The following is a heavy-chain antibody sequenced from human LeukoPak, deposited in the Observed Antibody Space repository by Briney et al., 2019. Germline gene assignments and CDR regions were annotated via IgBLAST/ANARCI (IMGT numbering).Heavy chain of an antibody. CDR2: IIPIFGTA. V-gene: IGHV1-69*06. D-gene: IGHD1-26*01. J-gene: IGHJ3*02. Sequence: SVKVSCKASGGTLSSYAISWVRQAPGQGLEWMGGIIPIFGTANYAQNFQGRVTITADSSTSTAYMELSSLRSEDTAVYFCARDEGAKIAFAIWGQGTMVTVSS. CDR3: ARDEGAKIAFAI. CDR1: GGTLSSYA.